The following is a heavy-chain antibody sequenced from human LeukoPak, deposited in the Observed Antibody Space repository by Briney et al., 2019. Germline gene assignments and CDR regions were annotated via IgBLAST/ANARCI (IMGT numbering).Heavy chain of an antibody. D-gene: IGHD6-19*01. CDR2: IYYSGST. CDR1: GGSISSGGYY. J-gene: IGHJ6*02. V-gene: IGHV4-31*03. Sequence: SETLSLTCTVSGGSISSGGYYWSWIRQHPGKGLEWIGYIYYSGSTYYNPSLKSRVTISVDTSKNQFSLKLSSVTAADTAVYYCAGLRWLGSGYYYYGMDVWGQGTTVTVSS. CDR3: AGLRWLGSGYYYYGMDV.